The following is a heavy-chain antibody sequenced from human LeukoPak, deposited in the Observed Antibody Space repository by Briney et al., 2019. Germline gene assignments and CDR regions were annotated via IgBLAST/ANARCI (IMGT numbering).Heavy chain of an antibody. D-gene: IGHD6-6*01. J-gene: IGHJ5*02. V-gene: IGHV3-7*01. CDR1: GFTFSSYW. CDR2: IKQDGSEK. CDR3: TRDSSGPWFDP. Sequence: GGSLRLSCAASGFTFSSYWMSWVRQAPGKGLEWVANIKQDGSEKNYVDSVKGRFTISRDNAKSSLYLQMNSLRAEDTAVYYCTRDSSGPWFDPWGQGTLVTVSS.